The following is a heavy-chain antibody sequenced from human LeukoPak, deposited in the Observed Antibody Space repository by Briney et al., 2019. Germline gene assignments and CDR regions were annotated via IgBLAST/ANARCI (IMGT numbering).Heavy chain of an antibody. D-gene: IGHD1-26*01. CDR3: ARRASGSYPDYFDS. Sequence: PSETLSLTCTISGGSSSSYYWSWIRQPPGKGLEWIGYTHYSGSTNYNPSLKSRATISLDTSKNQVSLKLTSVTAADTAVYYCARRASGSYPDYFDSWGQGTLVTVSS. J-gene: IGHJ4*02. CDR1: GGSSSSYY. CDR2: THYSGST. V-gene: IGHV4-59*08.